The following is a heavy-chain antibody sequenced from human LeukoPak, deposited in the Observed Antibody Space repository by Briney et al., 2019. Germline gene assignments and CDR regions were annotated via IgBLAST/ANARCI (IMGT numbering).Heavy chain of an antibody. D-gene: IGHD6-13*01. J-gene: IGHJ4*02. CDR3: ARDLSASWYSLAY. CDR2: FILDGVST. V-gene: IGHV3-20*04. Sequence: GGSLRLSCAVSGVTFEAYGMSWGPQAPGKGVRWVSGFILDGVSTGYGDSVQGRFIISTDNAENALYLQMNGQRAEDTAVYYCARDLSASWYSLAYWGRGTPVTVSS. CDR1: GVTFEAYG.